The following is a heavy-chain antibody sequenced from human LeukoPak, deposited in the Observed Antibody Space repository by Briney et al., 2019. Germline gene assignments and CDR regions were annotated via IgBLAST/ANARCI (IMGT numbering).Heavy chain of an antibody. Sequence: YXXWXRQPPGXXXXWIGYIYYSGSTNYNPSLKSRVTISVDTSKNQFSLKLSSVTAADTAGDYCGXXXXXXXXXXXXXXXXXDVWGKXTXVTISS. CDR1: Y. V-gene: IGHV4-59*01. J-gene: IGHJ6*03. CDR3: GXXXXXXXXXXXXXXXXXDV. CDR2: IYYSGST.